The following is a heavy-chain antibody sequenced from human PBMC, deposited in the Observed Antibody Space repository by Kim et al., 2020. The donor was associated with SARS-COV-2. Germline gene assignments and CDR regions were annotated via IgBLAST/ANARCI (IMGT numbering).Heavy chain of an antibody. J-gene: IGHJ4*02. CDR1: GFSLNPRGMC. CDR2: IDWDDDK. CDR3: ARIRCDCSSTSYQAAYFDY. Sequence: SGPTLVNPTQTLILTCTFSGFSLNPRGMCVSWIRQPPGKALEWLARIDWDDDKYYTTSLRTRLTISKDTSKNQVVLAMTNMDPVDTATYYYARIRCDCSSTSYQAAYFDYWGQGTLVTVSS. V-gene: IGHV2-70*11. D-gene: IGHD2-2*01.